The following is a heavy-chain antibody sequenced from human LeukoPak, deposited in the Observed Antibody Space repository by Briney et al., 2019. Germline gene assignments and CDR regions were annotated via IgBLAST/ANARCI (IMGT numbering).Heavy chain of an antibody. D-gene: IGHD1-26*01. CDR3: ARGGTYYPCIDY. CDR2: VSAYNGKT. CDR1: GYTFTSHS. J-gene: IGHJ4*02. Sequence: AASVKVSCKASGYTFTSHSISWVRQAPGQGLEWMGWVSAYNGKTSYAQKFQGRVTMTIDTSTTTAYMDLTSLTFDDTAVYYCARGGTYYPCIDYWGQGTLVTVSS. V-gene: IGHV1-18*01.